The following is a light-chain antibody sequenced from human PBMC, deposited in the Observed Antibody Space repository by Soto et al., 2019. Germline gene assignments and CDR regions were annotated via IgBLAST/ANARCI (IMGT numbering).Light chain of an antibody. V-gene: IGKV1-33*01. Sequence: DIQMTQSPSSLSASVGDRVTITCQASQNINNYLNWYQQKPGRAPKLLIYDASNLEAGVPSRFRGSGSGTDFTFTISRLKTEDIATYYCQKYENLPTFGQGTRLEIK. J-gene: IGKJ5*01. CDR1: QNINNY. CDR2: DAS. CDR3: QKYENLPT.